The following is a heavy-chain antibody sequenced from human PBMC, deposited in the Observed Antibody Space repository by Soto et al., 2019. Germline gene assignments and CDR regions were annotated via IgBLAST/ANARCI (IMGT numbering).Heavy chain of an antibody. CDR1: GGSISSGGYY. Sequence: SETLSLTCTVSGGSISSGGYYWSWIRQHPGKGLEWIGYIYYSGSTYYNPSLKSRVTISVDTSKNQFSLKLSSVTAADTAVYYCARDTPRGYSYGSFDYWGQGTLVTVSS. V-gene: IGHV4-31*03. CDR2: IYYSGST. J-gene: IGHJ4*02. CDR3: ARDTPRGYSYGSFDY. D-gene: IGHD5-18*01.